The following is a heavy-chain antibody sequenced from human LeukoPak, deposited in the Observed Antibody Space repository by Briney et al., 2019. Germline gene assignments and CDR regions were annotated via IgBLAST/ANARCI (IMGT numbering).Heavy chain of an antibody. CDR1: GGSVSSSIYY. CDR3: ASRNDILTGYVFDF. Sequence: SETLSLTCTVSGGSVSSSIYYWGWIRQPPGKGLEWTGSIYYSGSTSYNPSLKSRVTISVDTSKNQFSLKLTSVTAADTAVYYCASRNDILTGYVFDFWGQGTLVTVSS. V-gene: IGHV4-39*01. D-gene: IGHD3-9*01. CDR2: IYYSGST. J-gene: IGHJ4*02.